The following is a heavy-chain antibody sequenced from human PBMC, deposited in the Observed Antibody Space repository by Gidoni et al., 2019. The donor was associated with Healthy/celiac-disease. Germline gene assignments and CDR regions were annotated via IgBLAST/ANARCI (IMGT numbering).Heavy chain of an antibody. D-gene: IGHD2-15*01. V-gene: IGHV4-61*02. CDR3: ARGGRLGKFDY. J-gene: IGHJ4*02. Sequence: YWSWIRQPAGTGLEWSGRIYTSGSTNYNPSLKSRVTISVDTSKNQFFLKLGSVTAADTAVYYCARGGRLGKFDYWGQGTLVTVSS. CDR2: IYTSGST. CDR1: Y.